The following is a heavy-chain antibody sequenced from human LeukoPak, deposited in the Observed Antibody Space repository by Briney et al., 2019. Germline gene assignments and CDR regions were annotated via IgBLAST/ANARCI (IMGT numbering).Heavy chain of an antibody. CDR1: GFTFSSYS. CDR2: ISSSSSYI. V-gene: IGHV3-21*01. D-gene: IGHD3-10*01. J-gene: IGHJ5*02. CDR3: AGYGSGSYIWFDP. Sequence: GGSLRLSCAASGFTFSSYSMTWVRQAPGKGLEWVSSISSSSSYIYYADSVKGRFTISRDNAKNSLYLQMNSLRAEDTAVYYCAGYGSGSYIWFDPWGQGTLVTVSS.